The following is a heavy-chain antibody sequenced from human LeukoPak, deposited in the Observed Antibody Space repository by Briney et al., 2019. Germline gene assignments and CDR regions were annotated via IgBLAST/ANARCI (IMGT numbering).Heavy chain of an antibody. CDR1: GFTFSSYW. V-gene: IGHV3-7*01. J-gene: IGHJ6*03. CDR2: IKQDGSEK. CDR3: ARDRYSSSLSGYYYYYMDV. D-gene: IGHD6-6*01. Sequence: GGSLRLSCAASGFTFSSYWMSWVRQAPGKGLEWVANIKQDGSEKYYVDSVKGRFTISRDNAKNSLYLQMNSLRAEDTAVYYCARDRYSSSLSGYYYYYMDVWGKGTTVTVSS.